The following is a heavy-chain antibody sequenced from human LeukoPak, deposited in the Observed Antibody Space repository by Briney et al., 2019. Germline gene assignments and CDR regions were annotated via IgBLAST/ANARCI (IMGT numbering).Heavy chain of an antibody. D-gene: IGHD6-19*01. CDR1: GGSISSSNW. J-gene: IGHJ4*02. V-gene: IGHV4-4*02. CDR3: ASADIAVAGSFDY. Sequence: SETLSLTCAVSGGSISSSNWCSCLRQPPGKRLEWIGEIYHSGSTNYNPSLKSRVTISVDKSKNQFSLKLSAVTAADTAVYYCASADIAVAGSFDYWGQGSLVTVSS. CDR2: IYHSGST.